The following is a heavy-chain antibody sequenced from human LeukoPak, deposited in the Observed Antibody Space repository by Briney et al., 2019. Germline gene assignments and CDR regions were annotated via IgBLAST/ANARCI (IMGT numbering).Heavy chain of an antibody. CDR1: GYTFTDYY. J-gene: IGHJ3*02. CDR3: ATDRCSGGSCYRDDALDI. D-gene: IGHD2-15*01. Sequence: ASVMVSCKVSGYTFTDYYMHWVQQAPGKGLEWMGLVDPEDGETIYAEKFQGRVTITADTSTDTAYMELSSLRSEDTAVYYCATDRCSGGSCYRDDALDIWGQGTMVTVSS. CDR2: VDPEDGET. V-gene: IGHV1-69-2*01.